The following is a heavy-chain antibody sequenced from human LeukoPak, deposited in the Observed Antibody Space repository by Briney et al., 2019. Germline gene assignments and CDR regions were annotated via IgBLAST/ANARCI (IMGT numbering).Heavy chain of an antibody. CDR2: IYSGGST. J-gene: IGHJ4*02. Sequence: SETLSLTCTVSGGSINTYYWSWVRQPAGKGLEWIGRIYSGGSTHYNPSLNSRVTMSVDSSKNQFSLKLSSVTAADTAVYYCARDQNGDGATYFSYWGQGTLVTVSS. D-gene: IGHD4/OR15-4a*01. CDR1: GGSINTYY. CDR3: ARDQNGDGATYFSY. V-gene: IGHV4-4*07.